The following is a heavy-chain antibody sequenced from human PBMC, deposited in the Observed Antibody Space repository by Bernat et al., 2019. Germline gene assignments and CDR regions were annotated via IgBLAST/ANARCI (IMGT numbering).Heavy chain of an antibody. V-gene: IGHV3-74*01. CDR1: GFTFSSYW. J-gene: IGHJ6*02. Sequence: EVQLVESGGGLVQPGGSLRLSCAASGFTFSSYWMHWVRQAPGKGLVWVSRINSDGSSTSYADSVKGRFTISRDNAKNTLYLQMNSLRAEDTAVYYCARDEPWGYCYYGMDVWGQGTTVTVSS. D-gene: IGHD7-27*01. CDR2: INSDGSST. CDR3: ARDEPWGYCYYGMDV.